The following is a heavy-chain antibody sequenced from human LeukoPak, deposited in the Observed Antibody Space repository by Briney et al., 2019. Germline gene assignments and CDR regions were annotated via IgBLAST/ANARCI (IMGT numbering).Heavy chain of an antibody. J-gene: IGHJ4*02. CDR3: AKGIVGAREYYFDY. Sequence: GGSLRLSCAASGFTFSSYGMHWVRQAPGKGLEWLAVISFAGSHKFYADSVKGRFTISRDNSKNTLYLQMNSLRAEDTAVYYCAKGIVGAREYYFDYWGQGTLVTVSS. V-gene: IGHV3-30*18. D-gene: IGHD1-26*01. CDR2: ISFAGSHK. CDR1: GFTFSSYG.